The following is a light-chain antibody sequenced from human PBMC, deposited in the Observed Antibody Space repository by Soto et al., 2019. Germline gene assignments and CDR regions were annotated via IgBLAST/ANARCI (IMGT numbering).Light chain of an antibody. CDR2: DAS. CDR3: QQYNSFPWT. J-gene: IGKJ1*01. CDR1: QGTSGW. V-gene: IGKV1-5*01. Sequence: DIQMTQSPSTLSASVGDRVTIACRASQGTSGWLAWYQQKPGKAPHLLIYDASSLESGVPSRFSGGGSGTECILTISSLQPDDFATYYCQQYNSFPWTLGQGTKVDIK.